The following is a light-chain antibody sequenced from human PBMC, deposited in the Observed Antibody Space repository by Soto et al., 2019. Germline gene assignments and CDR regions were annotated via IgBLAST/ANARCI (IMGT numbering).Light chain of an antibody. CDR3: QQYYSTPYT. J-gene: IGKJ2*01. V-gene: IGKV4-1*01. Sequence: DIVMTQSPDSLAVSLGERATINCKSSQSVLYSSNNKNYLAWHQQKAGQPPKLLIYWASTRESGVPDRFSGSGSGTDFTLTISSLQAEDVAVYYCQQYYSTPYTFGQGTKLEIK. CDR1: QSVLYSSNNKNY. CDR2: WAS.